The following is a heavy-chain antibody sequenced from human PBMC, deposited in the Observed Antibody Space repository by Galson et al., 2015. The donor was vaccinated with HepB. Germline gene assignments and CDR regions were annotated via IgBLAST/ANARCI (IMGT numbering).Heavy chain of an antibody. V-gene: IGHV3-33*01. D-gene: IGHD6-6*01. CDR3: ARDKNLARPGWFDP. J-gene: IGHJ5*02. Sequence: SLRLSCAASGFTFSSYGMHWVRQAPGKGLEWVAVIWYDGSKKYYTDSVKGRFTISRDNSQNTMYLQVNSLRVEDTAVYYCARDKNLARPGWFDPWGQGTLVTVSS. CDR2: IWYDGSKK. CDR1: GFTFSSYG.